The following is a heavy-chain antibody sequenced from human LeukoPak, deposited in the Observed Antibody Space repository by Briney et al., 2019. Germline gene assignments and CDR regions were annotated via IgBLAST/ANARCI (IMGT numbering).Heavy chain of an antibody. CDR2: TVGGGDGT. D-gene: IGHD1-26*01. Sequence: GGSLRLSCAASGFTFSSTSMSWVRQAPGKGLEWVAVTVGGGDGTYYADSVKGRFTISRDNSNNTLYLQMDSLRAEDTAVYYCTTTLGGEWELHGGAWYFDLWGRGTLVTVSS. V-gene: IGHV3-23*01. CDR3: TTTLGGEWELHGGAWYFDL. J-gene: IGHJ2*01. CDR1: GFTFSSTS.